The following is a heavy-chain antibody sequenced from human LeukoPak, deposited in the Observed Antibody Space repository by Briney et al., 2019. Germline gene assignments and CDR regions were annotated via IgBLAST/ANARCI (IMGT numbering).Heavy chain of an antibody. V-gene: IGHV4-59*12. Sequence: SETLSLTCTVSGGSISSYYWSWIRQPPGKGLEWIGYIYYSGSTYYNPSLKSRVTISVDTSKNQFSLKLSSVTAADTAVYYCARAPQLWFGELLVQAWFDPWGQGTLVTVSS. J-gene: IGHJ5*02. CDR2: IYYSGST. D-gene: IGHD3-10*01. CDR3: ARAPQLWFGELLVQAWFDP. CDR1: GGSISSYY.